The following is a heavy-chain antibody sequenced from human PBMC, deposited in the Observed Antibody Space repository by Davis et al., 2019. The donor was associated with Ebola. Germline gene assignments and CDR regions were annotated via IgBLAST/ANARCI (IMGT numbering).Heavy chain of an antibody. V-gene: IGHV3-7*03. D-gene: IGHD3-3*01. J-gene: IGHJ4*02. CDR3: ARIALLRFLEWLPPHIDY. Sequence: GESLKISCAASGFTFSSYWMSWVRQAPGKGLEWVANIKQDGSEKYYVDSVKGRFTISRDNAKNSLYLQMNSLRAEDTAVYYCARIALLRFLEWLPPHIDYWGQGTLVTVSS. CDR2: IKQDGSEK. CDR1: GFTFSSYW.